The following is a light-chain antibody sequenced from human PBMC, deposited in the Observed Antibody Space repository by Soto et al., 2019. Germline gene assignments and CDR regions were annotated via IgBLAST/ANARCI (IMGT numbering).Light chain of an antibody. Sequence: EIVLTQSPATLSLSPGDTATLSCRASESTSGYLAWYQQKPGQAPRLLIYDASNRATAIPARFSGSGSGTDFTLTISSLEPEDFAVYYCQQRSNIFGPGTKVDIK. V-gene: IGKV3-11*01. J-gene: IGKJ3*01. CDR2: DAS. CDR3: QQRSNI. CDR1: ESTSGY.